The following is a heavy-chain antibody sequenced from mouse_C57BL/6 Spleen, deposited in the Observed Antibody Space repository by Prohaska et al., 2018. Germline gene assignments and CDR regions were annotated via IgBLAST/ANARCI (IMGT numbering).Heavy chain of an antibody. V-gene: IGHV11-2*01. D-gene: IGHD1-1*01. CDR2: INSDGCAI. CDR1: GFTFSGFW. Sequence: EVQLLETGGGLVQPGGSRGLSCEGSGFTFSGFWMSWVRQTPGKTLEWIGDINSDGCAINYAPSIKDRFTICRENDKSTVYLKMSNVREEYTATCFCVRNGNYCSFDV. J-gene: IGHJ1*01. CDR3: VRNGNYCSFDV.